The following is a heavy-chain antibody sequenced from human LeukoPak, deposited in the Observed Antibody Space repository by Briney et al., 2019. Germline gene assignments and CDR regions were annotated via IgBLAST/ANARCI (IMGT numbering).Heavy chain of an antibody. CDR3: ARDSGRDGYNW. Sequence: SETLSLTCAVYGGSFSGYYWSWIRQPPGKGLEWIGYIYYSGSTNYNPSLKSRVTISVDTSKNQFSLKLSSVTAADTAVYYCARDSGRDGYNWWGQGTLVTVSS. CDR2: IYYSGST. V-gene: IGHV4-59*01. J-gene: IGHJ4*02. CDR1: GGSFSGYY. D-gene: IGHD5-24*01.